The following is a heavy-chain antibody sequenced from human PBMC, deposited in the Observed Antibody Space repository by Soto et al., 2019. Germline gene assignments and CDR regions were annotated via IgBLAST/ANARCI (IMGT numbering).Heavy chain of an antibody. CDR1: GGSFNTYY. Sequence: SETLSLTCAVYGGSFNTYYWSWIRQPPGKGLEWIGEINHSGSTNYNPSLKSRVTISVDTSKNQFSLKLSSLTAADTAVYYCARGPSYYDSTGFFDYWGQGTLVTVSS. CDR2: INHSGST. D-gene: IGHD3-22*01. V-gene: IGHV4-34*01. J-gene: IGHJ4*02. CDR3: ARGPSYYDSTGFFDY.